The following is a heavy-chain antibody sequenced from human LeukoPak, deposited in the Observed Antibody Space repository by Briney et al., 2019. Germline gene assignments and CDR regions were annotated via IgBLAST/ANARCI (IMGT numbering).Heavy chain of an antibody. D-gene: IGHD3-22*01. Sequence: PSETLSLTCTVSGGSISSSSYYWGWIRQPPGKGLEWIGSIYYSGSTYYNPSLKSRVTISVDTSKNQFSLKLSSVTAADTAVYYCARHVITMIEVGAVFDYWGQGTLVTVSS. J-gene: IGHJ4*02. CDR1: GGSISSSSYY. CDR3: ARHVITMIEVGAVFDY. V-gene: IGHV4-39*01. CDR2: IYYSGST.